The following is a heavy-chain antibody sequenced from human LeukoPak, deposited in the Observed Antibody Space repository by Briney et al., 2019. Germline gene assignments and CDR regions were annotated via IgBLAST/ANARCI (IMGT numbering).Heavy chain of an antibody. V-gene: IGHV6-1*01. Sequence: SQTLSLTCAISGDSVSSNSVTWNWIRQSPSRGLEWLGRTYYRSTWYNDYAVSVRGRITVNPDTSKNQFSLHLNSVTPEDTAVYYCARTHTALDTSFDYWGQGTLVTVSS. J-gene: IGHJ4*02. D-gene: IGHD5-18*01. CDR3: ARTHTALDTSFDY. CDR1: GDSVSSNSVT. CDR2: TYYRSTWYN.